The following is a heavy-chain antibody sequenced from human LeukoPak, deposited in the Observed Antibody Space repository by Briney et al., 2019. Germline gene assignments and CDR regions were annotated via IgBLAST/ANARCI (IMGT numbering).Heavy chain of an antibody. CDR3: ARDFMTDAFDI. CDR2: IYHSGST. J-gene: IGHJ3*02. D-gene: IGHD3-16*01. CDR1: GYSISSGYY. Sequence: SETLSLTCTVSGYSISSGYYWGWIRQPPGKGLEWIGSIYHSGSTYYNPSLKSRVTISVDTSKNQFSLKLSSVTAADTAVYYCARDFMTDAFDIWGQGTVVTVSS. V-gene: IGHV4-38-2*02.